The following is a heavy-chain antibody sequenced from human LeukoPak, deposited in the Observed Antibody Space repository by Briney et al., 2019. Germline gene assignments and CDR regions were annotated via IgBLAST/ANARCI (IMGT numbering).Heavy chain of an antibody. J-gene: IGHJ3*02. CDR3: ARRAVTGTGVDAFDI. Sequence: PSRTLSLTCTVSGGSIRSSNYYSGWIRQPPGKGLEWIGTIYHNGGTYYNPSLQSRVTISVDTSKNQFSLTLNSVTAPDTGIYYCARRAVTGTGVDAFDIWGQGTMVTVSS. CDR2: IYHNGGT. V-gene: IGHV4-39*01. D-gene: IGHD6-19*01. CDR1: GGSIRSSNYY.